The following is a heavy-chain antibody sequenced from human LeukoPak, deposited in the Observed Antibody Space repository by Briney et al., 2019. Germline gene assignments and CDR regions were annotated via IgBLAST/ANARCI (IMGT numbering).Heavy chain of an antibody. J-gene: IGHJ4*02. D-gene: IGHD3-22*01. CDR1: GFTFSSSA. CDR2: ISTSSGTT. Sequence: PGGSLRLSCAASGFTFSSSAMSWVRQAPGKGLEWVSSISTSSGTTSYADSVKGRFTISRDNSKNTLYLQMNSLRAEDTAVYYCAKRGGRDSAIFLDYFDYWVQGTLVTVSS. CDR3: AKRGGRDSAIFLDYFDY. V-gene: IGHV3-23*01.